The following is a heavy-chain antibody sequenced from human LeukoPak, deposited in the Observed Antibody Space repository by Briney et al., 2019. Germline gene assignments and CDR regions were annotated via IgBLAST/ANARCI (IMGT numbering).Heavy chain of an antibody. V-gene: IGHV3-21*01. CDR3: ARGARGWYHAFDI. D-gene: IGHD6-19*01. CDR1: GFTFSSYS. Sequence: GSLRLSCAASGFTFSSYSMNWVRQAPGKGLEWVSSITTSSSYIYYADSVRGRFTISRDNAKNSLYLQMNSLRAEDTAVYYCARGARGWYHAFDIWGQGTMVTVSS. J-gene: IGHJ3*02. CDR2: ITTSSSYI.